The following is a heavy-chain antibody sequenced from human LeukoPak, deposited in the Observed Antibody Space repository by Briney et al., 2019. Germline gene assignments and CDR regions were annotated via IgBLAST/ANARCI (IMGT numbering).Heavy chain of an antibody. CDR1: GGTFSSYA. Sequence: GASVKVSCKASGGTFSSYAISWVRQAPGQRLEWMGRIIPILGIANYAQKFQGRVTITADKSTSTAYMELSSLRSEDTAVYYCASGKDNWNGAFDYWGQGTLVTVSS. CDR3: ASGKDNWNGAFDY. D-gene: IGHD1-20*01. CDR2: IIPILGIA. V-gene: IGHV1-69*04. J-gene: IGHJ4*02.